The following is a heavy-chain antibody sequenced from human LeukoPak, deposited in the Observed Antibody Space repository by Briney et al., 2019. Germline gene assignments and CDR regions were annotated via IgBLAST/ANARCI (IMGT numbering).Heavy chain of an antibody. J-gene: IGHJ4*02. CDR2: IYPGDSDT. Sequence: GESLKISCKGSGYSFTSYWIGWVRQMPGKGLEWMGIIYPGDSDTRYSPSFQGQVTISADKSISTAYLQWSSLKASDTAMYYCARVDRWDDYGGKTRSNYFDYWGQGTLVTVSS. V-gene: IGHV5-51*01. D-gene: IGHD4-23*01. CDR1: GYSFTSYW. CDR3: ARVDRWDDYGGKTRSNYFDY.